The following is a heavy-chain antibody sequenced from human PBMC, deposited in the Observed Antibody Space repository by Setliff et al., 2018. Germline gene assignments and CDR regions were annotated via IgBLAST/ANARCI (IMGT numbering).Heavy chain of an antibody. Sequence: SGFTFSSYSMNWVRQAPGKGLEWVSSISSSSSYIYYADSVKGRFTISRDNAKNSLYLQMTSLRAEDTAIYYCARENYGDYGDAFDIWGQGTMVTVSS. CDR1: GFTFSSYS. CDR3: ARENYGDYGDAFDI. J-gene: IGHJ3*02. D-gene: IGHD4-17*01. CDR2: ISSSSSYI. V-gene: IGHV3-21*01.